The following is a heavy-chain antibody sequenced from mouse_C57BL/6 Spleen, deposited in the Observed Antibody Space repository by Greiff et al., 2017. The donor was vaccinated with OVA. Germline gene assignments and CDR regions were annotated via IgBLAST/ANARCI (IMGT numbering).Heavy chain of an antibody. D-gene: IGHD2-3*01. CDR1: GFTFSSYA. CDR2: ISDGGSYT. J-gene: IGHJ4*01. Sequence: EVQLVESGGGLVKPGGSLKLSCAASGFTFSSYAMSWVRQTPEKRLEWVATISDGGSYTYYPDNVKGRFTISRDNAKNNLYLQMSHLKSEDTAMYYCAIVPEAYDGYWDAMDYWGQGTSVTVSS. CDR3: AIVPEAYDGYWDAMDY. V-gene: IGHV5-4*01.